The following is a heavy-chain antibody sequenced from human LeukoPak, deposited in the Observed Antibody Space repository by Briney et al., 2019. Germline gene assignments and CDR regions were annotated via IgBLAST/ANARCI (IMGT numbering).Heavy chain of an antibody. D-gene: IGHD3-22*01. Sequence: GGSLRLSCAVSGLTFSTYWMSWVRQAPGKGLEWVSIIYSGGGTRYADSVKGRFTISRDNSRNTLYLQMNSLRAEDTALYYCARDNYDSSGFTWGQGTLVTVSS. J-gene: IGHJ4*02. CDR3: ARDNYDSSGFT. CDR2: IYSGGGT. CDR1: GLTFSTYW. V-gene: IGHV3-53*01.